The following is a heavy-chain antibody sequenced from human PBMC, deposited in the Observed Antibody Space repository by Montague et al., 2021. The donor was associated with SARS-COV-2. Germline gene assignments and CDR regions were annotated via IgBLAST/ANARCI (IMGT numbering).Heavy chain of an antibody. J-gene: IGHJ6*02. CDR2: ISSSGSTI. CDR3: ARDIVVVPAAMQNYYYGMDV. D-gene: IGHD2-2*01. CDR1: GFTFSDYY. Sequence: SLRLSFAASGFTFSDYYMSWIRQAPGKGLEWVSYISSSGSTIYYADSVKSRFTISRDNAKNSLYLQMNSLRAEDTAVYYCARDIVVVPAAMQNYYYGMDVWGQGTTVTVSS. V-gene: IGHV3-11*01.